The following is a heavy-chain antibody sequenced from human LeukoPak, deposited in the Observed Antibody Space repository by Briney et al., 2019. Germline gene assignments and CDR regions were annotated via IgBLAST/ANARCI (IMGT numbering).Heavy chain of an antibody. D-gene: IGHD4-17*01. V-gene: IGHV3-7*01. Sequence: GGSLRLSCAASGFTFSTYWMSWVRQAPGKGLEWVANIEQDGGETYYVDSVKGRFTISRDNTKNSLYLQMNSLRAEDTAVYYCARGGYGAYYFDLWGRGTLVTVSS. CDR1: GFTFSTYW. CDR2: IEQDGGET. CDR3: ARGGYGAYYFDL. J-gene: IGHJ2*01.